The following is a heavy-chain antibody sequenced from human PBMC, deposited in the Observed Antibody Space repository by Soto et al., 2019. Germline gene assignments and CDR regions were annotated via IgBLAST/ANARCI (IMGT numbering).Heavy chain of an antibody. Sequence: SGPTLVNPTQTLTLTCTFSGFSLSTSGMCVSWIRQPPGKALEWLALIDWDDDKYYSTSLKTRLTISKDTSKNQVVLTMTNMDPVDTATYYCARIPRTFSSSWLFDYWGQGTLVTVSS. CDR3: ARIPRTFSSSWLFDY. V-gene: IGHV2-70*01. CDR1: GFSLSTSGMC. CDR2: IDWDDDK. J-gene: IGHJ4*02. D-gene: IGHD6-13*01.